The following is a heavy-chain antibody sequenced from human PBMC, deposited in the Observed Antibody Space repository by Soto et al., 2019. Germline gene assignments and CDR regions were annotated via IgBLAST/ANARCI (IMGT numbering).Heavy chain of an antibody. CDR2: IIPLFGST. V-gene: IGHV1-69*19. CDR3: ARDETVIRGVIKRGGGLDL. Sequence: QVQLEQSGAEVQMPGSSVTVSCKAYGATFTKYAFNWVRQAPGQGLEWMGGIIPLFGSTNYAERFQGRLTVTTNESTSTVFMELSSLTSDATAIYYCARDETVIRGVIKRGGGLDLWGQGTTVIVSS. D-gene: IGHD3-10*01. J-gene: IGHJ6*02. CDR1: GATFTKYA.